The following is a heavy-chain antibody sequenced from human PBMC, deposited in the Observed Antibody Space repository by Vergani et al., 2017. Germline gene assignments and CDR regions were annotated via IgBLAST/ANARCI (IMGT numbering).Heavy chain of an antibody. J-gene: IGHJ4*02. D-gene: IGHD2-15*01. Sequence: EVQLVPSGAEVKKPGESLKISCKGSGYSFTSYWIGWVRQMPGKGLEWMGIIYPGDSDTRYSPSFQGQVTISADKSISTAYLQWSSLKASDTAMYYCARLMAGCSGGSCYSRAVDYWGQGTLVTVSS. V-gene: IGHV5-51*01. CDR2: IYPGDSDT. CDR1: GYSFTSYW. CDR3: ARLMAGCSGGSCYSRAVDY.